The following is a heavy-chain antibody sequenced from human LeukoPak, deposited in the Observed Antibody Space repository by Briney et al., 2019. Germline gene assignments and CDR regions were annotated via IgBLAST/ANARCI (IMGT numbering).Heavy chain of an antibody. Sequence: PGGSLKLSCAASGFTLSDSAIHWVRQASGKGLEWVGLIDRPAKSYATAYGASVGGRFTISRDVSKNTAYLQMDSLKTEDTALYYCTRDRGTYNWLDPWGQGTLVTVSS. CDR3: TRDRGTYNWLDP. CDR2: IDRPAKSYAT. D-gene: IGHD1-26*01. CDR1: GFTLSDSA. J-gene: IGHJ5*02. V-gene: IGHV3-73*01.